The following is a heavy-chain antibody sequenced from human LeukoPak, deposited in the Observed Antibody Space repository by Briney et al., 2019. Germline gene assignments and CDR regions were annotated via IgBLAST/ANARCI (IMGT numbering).Heavy chain of an antibody. CDR2: ISSSSSYI. J-gene: IGHJ4*02. V-gene: IGHV3-21*01. CDR3: ASLSSPFGDY. CDR1: GFTFSSYS. D-gene: IGHD3-10*01. Sequence: GGSLRLSCAASGFTFSSYSMSWVRQAPGKGLEWVSSISSSSSYIYYADSVKGRFTLSRDNAKNSLYLQMNSLRAEDTAVYYCASLSSPFGDYWGQGTLVTVSS.